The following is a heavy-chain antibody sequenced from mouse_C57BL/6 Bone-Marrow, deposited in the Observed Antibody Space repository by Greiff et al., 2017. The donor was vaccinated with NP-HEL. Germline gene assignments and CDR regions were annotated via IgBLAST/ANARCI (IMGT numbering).Heavy chain of an antibody. Sequence: QVQLQQPGPELVKPGASVKLSCKASGYTFTSYWMHWVKQRHGQGLEWIGNINPSNGGTNYNEKFKSKATLTVDKSSSTAYMQLSSLTSEDSAVYYCARGEIYYYGSPFAYWGQGTLVTVSA. V-gene: IGHV1-53*01. CDR1: GYTFTSYW. CDR2: INPSNGGT. D-gene: IGHD1-1*01. J-gene: IGHJ3*01. CDR3: ARGEIYYYGSPFAY.